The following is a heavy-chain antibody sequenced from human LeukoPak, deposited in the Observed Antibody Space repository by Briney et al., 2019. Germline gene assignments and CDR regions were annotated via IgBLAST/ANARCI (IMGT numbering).Heavy chain of an antibody. CDR3: AGDYDSSGWYRY. V-gene: IGHV4-39*01. Sequence: SETLSLTRTVSGGSISSSSYYWGWIRQPPGKGLEWIGSIYYSGSTYYNPSLKSRVTISVDTSKNQFSLKLSSVTAADTAVYYCAGDYDSSGWYRYWGQGTLVTVSS. CDR1: GGSISSSSYY. J-gene: IGHJ4*02. CDR2: IYYSGST. D-gene: IGHD3-22*01.